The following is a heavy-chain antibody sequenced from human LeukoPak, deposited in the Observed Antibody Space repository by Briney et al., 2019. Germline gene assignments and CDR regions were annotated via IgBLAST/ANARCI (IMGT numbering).Heavy chain of an antibody. CDR3: ARSDNLDY. J-gene: IGHJ4*02. D-gene: IGHD1-1*01. CDR2: IKGDGSTT. CDR1: GMIISGSW. Sequence: GGSLRLSCAASGMIISGSWMHWVRQAPGKGLVWVSRIKGDGSTTSYADSVRGRSTISRDNAKNTVYLQMNSLGAEDTAVYYCARSDNLDYWGQGTLVTVSS. V-gene: IGHV3-74*01.